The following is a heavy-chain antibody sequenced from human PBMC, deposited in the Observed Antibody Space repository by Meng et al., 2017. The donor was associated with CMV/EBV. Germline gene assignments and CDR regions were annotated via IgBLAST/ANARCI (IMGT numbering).Heavy chain of an antibody. Sequence: PFKASGPKLVKPTQTLTLTCTFSGFSLSTSGVGVGWIRQPPGKALEWLALIYWDDDKRYSPSLKSRLTITKDTSKNQVVLTMTNTDPVDTATYYCAHRLHGSGSYYPYYFDYWGQGTLVTVSS. CDR1: GFSLSTSGVG. CDR3: AHRLHGSGSYYPYYFDY. CDR2: IYWDDDK. J-gene: IGHJ4*02. V-gene: IGHV2-5*02. D-gene: IGHD3-10*01.